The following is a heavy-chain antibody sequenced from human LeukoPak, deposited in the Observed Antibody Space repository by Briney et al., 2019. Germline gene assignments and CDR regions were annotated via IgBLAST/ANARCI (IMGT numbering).Heavy chain of an antibody. CDR2: INPNSGGT. V-gene: IGHV1-2*02. Sequence: ASVKVSCKASGYTFTGYYMHWVRQAPGQGLEWMGWINPNSGGTNYAQKFQGRVTTTRDTSISTAYMELSRLRSDDTAVYYCARGRGSYRYFDYWGQGTLVTVSS. CDR3: ARGRGSYRYFDY. J-gene: IGHJ4*02. D-gene: IGHD3-16*02. CDR1: GYTFTGYY.